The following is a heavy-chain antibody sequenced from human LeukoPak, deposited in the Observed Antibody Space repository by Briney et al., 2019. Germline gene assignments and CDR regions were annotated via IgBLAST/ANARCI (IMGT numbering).Heavy chain of an antibody. CDR3: ARQGYSSGK. V-gene: IGHV3-7*01. CDR1: GLPFSNYW. J-gene: IGHJ4*02. CDR2: IQRDGSEK. Sequence: GGPLKLSCQASGLPFSNYWMTWVRQAPGKGLEWVASIQRDGSEKYYVESVKGRFTISRDNAKNSLYLQMNSLRAEDTAVYYCARQGYSSGKWGQGTLVTVSS. D-gene: IGHD6-19*01.